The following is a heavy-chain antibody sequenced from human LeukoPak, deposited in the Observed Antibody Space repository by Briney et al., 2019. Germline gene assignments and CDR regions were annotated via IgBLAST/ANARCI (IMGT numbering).Heavy chain of an antibody. Sequence: GGFLRLSCAASGFTFSNYWMSWVRQAPGKGLEWVANIKQDGSEKYYVDSVKGRFTISRDNAKNSLYLQMNSLRAEDTAVYYCAREAYCSSTSCQGYYFDFWGQGTLVTVSS. CDR2: IKQDGSEK. CDR1: GFTFSNYW. D-gene: IGHD2-2*01. CDR3: AREAYCSSTSCQGYYFDF. V-gene: IGHV3-7*01. J-gene: IGHJ4*02.